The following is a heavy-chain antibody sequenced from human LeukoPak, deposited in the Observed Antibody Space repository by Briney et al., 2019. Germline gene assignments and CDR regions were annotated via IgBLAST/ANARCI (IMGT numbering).Heavy chain of an antibody. CDR3: ARDMAAAGPETLNFDY. CDR2: INPSGGST. J-gene: IGHJ4*02. CDR1: GYTFTSYY. V-gene: IGHV1-46*01. Sequence: GSGKVFCKASGYTFTSYYMHWGGQAPGQGVEWVGKINPSGGSTSYAQKFQGRVTMTRDTSTSTVYMELSSLRSEDTAVYYCARDMAAAGPETLNFDYWGQGTLVTVSS. D-gene: IGHD6-13*01.